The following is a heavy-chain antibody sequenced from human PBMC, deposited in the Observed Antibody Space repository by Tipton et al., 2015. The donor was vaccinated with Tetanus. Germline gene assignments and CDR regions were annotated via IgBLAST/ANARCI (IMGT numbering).Heavy chain of an antibody. CDR2: IYYSGST. J-gene: IGHJ5*02. Sequence: LRLSCTVSGGSISSYYWSWIRQPPGKGLEWIGYIYYSGSTNYNPSLKSRVTISVDTSKNQFSLKLSSVTAADTAVYYRARGGRYDYGVQGWFDPWGQGTLVTVSS. CDR3: ARGGRYDYGVQGWFDP. V-gene: IGHV4-59*01. CDR1: GGSISSYY. D-gene: IGHD4-17*01.